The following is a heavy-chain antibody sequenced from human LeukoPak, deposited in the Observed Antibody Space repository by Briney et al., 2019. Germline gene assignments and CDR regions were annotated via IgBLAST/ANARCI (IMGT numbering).Heavy chain of an antibody. CDR2: INWNGGST. D-gene: IGHD3-10*01. CDR3: ARDTSSSYGSGSGY. CDR1: GFTFDDYG. Sequence: GGSLRLSCAASGFTFDDYGMSWVRQAPGKGLECVSGINWNGGSTGYADSVKGRFTISRDNAKNSLYLQMNSLRAEDTALYYCARDTSSSYGSGSGYWGQGTLVTVSS. J-gene: IGHJ4*02. V-gene: IGHV3-20*04.